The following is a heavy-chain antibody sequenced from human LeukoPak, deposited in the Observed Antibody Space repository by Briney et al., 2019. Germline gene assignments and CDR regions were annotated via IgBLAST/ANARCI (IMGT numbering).Heavy chain of an antibody. Sequence: GRSLRLSCAASGFTFSSYAMHWVRQAPGKGLGWVAVISYDGSNKYYADSVKGRFTISRDNSKNTLYLQMNSLRAEDTAVYYCARGHKVRGVPGGDYWGQGTLVTVSS. CDR3: ARGHKVRGVPGGDY. V-gene: IGHV3-30*04. J-gene: IGHJ4*02. CDR1: GFTFSSYA. CDR2: ISYDGSNK. D-gene: IGHD2-8*02.